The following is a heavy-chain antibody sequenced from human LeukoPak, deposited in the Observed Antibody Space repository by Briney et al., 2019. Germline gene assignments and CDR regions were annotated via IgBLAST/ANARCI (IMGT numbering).Heavy chain of an antibody. Sequence: RRASVKVSCKASGGTFSSYAISWVRQAPGQGLEWMGGIIPIFGTANYAQKFQGRVTITADESTSTAYMELSSLRSEDTAVYYCARDSHYYGSGSSSDYWGQGTLVTVSS. D-gene: IGHD3-10*01. V-gene: IGHV1-69*13. CDR2: IIPIFGTA. CDR1: GGTFSSYA. CDR3: ARDSHYYGSGSSSDY. J-gene: IGHJ4*02.